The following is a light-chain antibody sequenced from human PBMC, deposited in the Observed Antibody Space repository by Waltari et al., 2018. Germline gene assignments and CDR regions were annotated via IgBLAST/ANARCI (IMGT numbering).Light chain of an antibody. CDR1: QTVVNN. V-gene: IGKV3-15*01. J-gene: IGKJ4*01. Sequence: EIVMTQSPGILSVSPGDSASLPCRARQTVVNNLAWYQQRPGQAPRLLIYRASTRATGVPARFTGSGSGTEFTLTINSLQSEDFAVYYCLQYYNWPPLTFGGGTKLEIK. CDR2: RAS. CDR3: LQYYNWPPLT.